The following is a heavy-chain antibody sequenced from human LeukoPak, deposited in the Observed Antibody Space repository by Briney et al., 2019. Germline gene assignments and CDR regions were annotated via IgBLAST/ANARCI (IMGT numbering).Heavy chain of an antibody. CDR3: ARDSDSSGWYEGMEY. J-gene: IGHJ4*02. CDR2: ISYDGSNK. CDR1: GLTFSSYA. Sequence: GGSLRLSCAASGLTFSSYAMHWVRQAPGKGLEWVAVISYDGSNKYYTDSVKGRFTISRDNSKNTLYLQMNSLRAEDRAVYYCARDSDSSGWYEGMEYWGQGTLVTVS. D-gene: IGHD6-19*01. V-gene: IGHV3-30-3*01.